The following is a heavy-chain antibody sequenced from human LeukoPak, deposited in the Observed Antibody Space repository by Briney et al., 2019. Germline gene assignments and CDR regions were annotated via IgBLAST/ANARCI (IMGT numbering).Heavy chain of an antibody. Sequence: PSETLSLTCAVYGGSFSGYYWSWIRQPLGKGLEWIGEINHSGSTNYNPSLKSRVTISVDTSKNQFSLKPSSVTAADTAVYYCATGLIAAAGTDWFDPWGQGTLVTVSS. J-gene: IGHJ5*02. D-gene: IGHD6-13*01. CDR3: ATGLIAAAGTDWFDP. CDR2: INHSGST. CDR1: GGSFSGYY. V-gene: IGHV4-34*01.